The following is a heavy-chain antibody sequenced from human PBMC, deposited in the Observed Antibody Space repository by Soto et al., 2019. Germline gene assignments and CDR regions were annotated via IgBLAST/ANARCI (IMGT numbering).Heavy chain of an antibody. CDR2: IVVGSGNT. CDR3: AADRAGDSDAFDL. J-gene: IGHJ3*01. Sequence: SVKVSCKASGFTFSSSAVQWVRQTRGQRLEWIAWIVVGSGNTNRPQKFQGRVTVTRDMSTSTAYMELSSLRSEDTAVYYCAADRAGDSDAFDLWGQGTLVTVSS. CDR1: GFTFSSSA. V-gene: IGHV1-58*01. D-gene: IGHD4-17*01.